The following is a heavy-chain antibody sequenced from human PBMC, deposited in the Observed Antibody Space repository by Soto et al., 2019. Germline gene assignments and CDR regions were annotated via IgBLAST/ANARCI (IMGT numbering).Heavy chain of an antibody. J-gene: IGHJ5*02. CDR1: GGSFSGYY. CDR2: INHSGST. V-gene: IGHV4-34*01. D-gene: IGHD6-6*01. CDR3: ARARSSIAARRGWFDP. Sequence: SETLSLTCAVYGGSFSGYYWSWIRQPPGKGLEWIGEINHSGSTNYNPSLKSRVTISVDTSKNQFSLKLSSVTAADTAVYYCARARSSIAARRGWFDPWGQGTLVTVSS.